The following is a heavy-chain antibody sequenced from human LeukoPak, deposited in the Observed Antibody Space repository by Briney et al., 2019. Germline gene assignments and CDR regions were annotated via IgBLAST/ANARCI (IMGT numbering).Heavy chain of an antibody. CDR2: IYYSGNT. D-gene: IGHD6-6*01. Sequence: TSSETLSLTCTVSGSSISSSGSSWGWIRQPPGKGLEWIGSIYYSGNTYNPSLKSRVTISVDTSKNQFSLNLTSVNAADTAVYYCARVMAARREDLNWFDPWGQGTLVTVSS. V-gene: IGHV4-39*07. J-gene: IGHJ5*02. CDR3: ARVMAARREDLNWFDP. CDR1: GSSISSSGSS.